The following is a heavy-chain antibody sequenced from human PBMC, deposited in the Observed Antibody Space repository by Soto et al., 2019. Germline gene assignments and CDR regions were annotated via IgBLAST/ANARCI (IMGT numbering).Heavy chain of an antibody. CDR1: GFSFSDYW. CDR3: ARGGYCFDP. CDR2: IDQAGGEK. V-gene: IGHV3-7*05. J-gene: IGHJ5*02. Sequence: EVQVVESGGGLVQPGGSLSLSCAASGFSFSDYWMAWVRQAPGKGLEWVANIDQAGGEKHYVDSVQGRFTISRDNDKNSLYLQMNSLRAEDTAVYYCARGGYCFDPWGQGTLVTVSS. D-gene: IGHD2-15*01.